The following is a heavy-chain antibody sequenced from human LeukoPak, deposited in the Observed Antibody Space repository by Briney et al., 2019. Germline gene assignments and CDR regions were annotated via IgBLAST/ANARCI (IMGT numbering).Heavy chain of an antibody. CDR1: GFTFFSYW. CDR2: IKQNGSEK. V-gene: IGHV3-7*01. CDR3: AREGRKSRGVDIIRKKETGYYYYLLV. Sequence: GGSLRLSCAASGFTFFSYWMRWVRQAPGKGLERVANIKQNGSEKYYVDSVKGRFTISRDNAKNSLYLQMNSLRAEDTAVYYCAREGRKSRGVDIIRKKETGYYYYLLVWGKGTTVTVS. J-gene: IGHJ6*03. D-gene: IGHD3-10*01.